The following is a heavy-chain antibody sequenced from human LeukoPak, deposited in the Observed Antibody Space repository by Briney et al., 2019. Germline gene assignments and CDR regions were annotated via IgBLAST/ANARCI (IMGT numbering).Heavy chain of an antibody. CDR2: ISYDGSNK. CDR1: GFTFSSYG. V-gene: IGHV3-30*18. CDR3: AKLGSGSDPGAFDI. Sequence: GRSLRLSCAASGFTFSSYGMHWVRQAPGKGLEWVAVISYDGSNKYYADSVKGRFTISRDNSKNTLYLQMNSLRAEDTAVYYCAKLGSGSDPGAFDIWGQGTMVTVS. D-gene: IGHD1-26*01. J-gene: IGHJ3*02.